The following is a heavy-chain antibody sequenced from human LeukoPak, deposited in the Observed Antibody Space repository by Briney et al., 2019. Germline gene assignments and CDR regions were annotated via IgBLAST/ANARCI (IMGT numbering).Heavy chain of an antibody. CDR1: GFTFDDYG. CDR2: ISWNSDSR. CDR3: FAFWSGYYAFDI. Sequence: GGSLRLSCAASGFTFDDYGMHWVRQAPGKGLEWVSGISWNSDSRGYADSVKGRSTISRDNGKNTLYLQMNSLRAEDTAVYYCFAFWSGYYAFDIWGQGTMVTVSS. D-gene: IGHD3-3*01. J-gene: IGHJ3*02. V-gene: IGHV3-9*01.